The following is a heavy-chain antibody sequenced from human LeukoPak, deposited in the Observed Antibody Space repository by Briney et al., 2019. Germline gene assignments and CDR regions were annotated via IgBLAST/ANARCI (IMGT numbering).Heavy chain of an antibody. CDR2: IDAKNGET. V-gene: IGHV1-18*01. Sequence: ASLKVSSKTSGYAFANYGISWVRQAPGEGLEWLGWIDAKNGETNYAQKVRVRVTMTTDTPTTTAYMELRSLRSDDTAVYYCARDPDGDNDFDFWGQGTLVTVSS. J-gene: IGHJ4*02. CDR1: GYAFANYG. CDR3: ARDPDGDNDFDF. D-gene: IGHD4-17*01.